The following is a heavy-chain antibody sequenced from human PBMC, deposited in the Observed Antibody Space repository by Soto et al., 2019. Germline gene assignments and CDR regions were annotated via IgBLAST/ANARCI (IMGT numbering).Heavy chain of an antibody. CDR2: IYYSGST. D-gene: IGHD3-16*01. CDR1: GGSISSGGYY. J-gene: IGHJ6*02. CDR3: ARTAGDSSYYYYGMDV. Sequence: SETLSLTCTVSGGSISSGGYYWSWIRQHPGKGLEWIGYIYYSGSTYYNPSLKSRVTISVDTSKNQFSLKLSSVTAADTAVYYCARTAGDSSYYYYGMDVWGQGTTVTVSS. V-gene: IGHV4-31*03.